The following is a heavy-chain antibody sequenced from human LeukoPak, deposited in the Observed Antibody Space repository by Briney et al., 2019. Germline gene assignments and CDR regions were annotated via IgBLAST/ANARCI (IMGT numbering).Heavy chain of an antibody. Sequence: SVKVSCKASGGTFSSYAISWVRQAPGQGLEWMGGIIPIFGTASYAQKFQGRVTMTRDTSTSTVYMELSSLRSEDTAVYYCARVAGATTIDYWGQGTLVTVSS. V-gene: IGHV1-69*05. J-gene: IGHJ4*02. CDR3: ARVAGATTIDY. CDR2: IIPIFGTA. CDR1: GGTFSSYA. D-gene: IGHD1-26*01.